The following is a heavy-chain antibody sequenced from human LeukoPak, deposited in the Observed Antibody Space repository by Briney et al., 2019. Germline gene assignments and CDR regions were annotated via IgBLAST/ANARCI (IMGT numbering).Heavy chain of an antibody. CDR3: ARTRQGIAASGADF. V-gene: IGHV5-51*01. Sequence: GESLEISCKASGYSFTNYWIGWVRQMPGKGLEWMGIIYPGDSNTRYSPSFQGQVTISADKSTTTAYLQWSSLRASDTAMYFCARTRQGIAASGADFWGQGTLVTVSS. CDR1: GYSFTNYW. J-gene: IGHJ4*02. D-gene: IGHD6-13*01. CDR2: IYPGDSNT.